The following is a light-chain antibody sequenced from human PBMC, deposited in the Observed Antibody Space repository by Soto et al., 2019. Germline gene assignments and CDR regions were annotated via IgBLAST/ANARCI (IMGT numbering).Light chain of an antibody. CDR2: WAS. Sequence: DIVMTQSPDSLAVSLGERATINCKSSQSVLYSSNNKNYLAWYQQKPGQPPKLLIYWASTREAGVPDRFSGSGSVTDFTLTISGLQAEDVAVYDCQQYYSTPRTFGQGTKVEIK. CDR3: QQYYSTPRT. J-gene: IGKJ1*01. CDR1: QSVLYSSNNKNY. V-gene: IGKV4-1*01.